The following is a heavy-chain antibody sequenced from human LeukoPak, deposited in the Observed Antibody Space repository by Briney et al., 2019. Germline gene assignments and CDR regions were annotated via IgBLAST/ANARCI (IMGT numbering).Heavy chain of an antibody. D-gene: IGHD3-3*02. CDR3: ARDSNYDY. V-gene: IGHV3-53*05. CDR2: IYSGGST. Sequence: GGSLRLSCAASGFTVSSTYMSWVRQAPGKGLEWVSVIYSGGSTYYADSVEGRFTISRDNPKNTLYLQMNSLRAEDTAVYCCARDSNYDYWGQGTLVTVSS. CDR1: GFTVSSTY. J-gene: IGHJ4*02.